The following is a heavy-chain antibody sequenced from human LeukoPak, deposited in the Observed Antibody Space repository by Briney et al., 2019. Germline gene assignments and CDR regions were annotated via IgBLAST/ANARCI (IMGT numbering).Heavy chain of an antibody. V-gene: IGHV1-2*02. CDR3: AALLSIAAAGTDY. Sequence: VASVKVSCKASGYTFTGYYMHWVRQAPGQGLEWMGWINPNSGGTNYAQKFQGRVTMTRDTSISTAYMELSRLRSDDTAVYYCAALLSIAAAGTDYWGQGTLVTVSS. D-gene: IGHD6-13*01. J-gene: IGHJ4*02. CDR2: INPNSGGT. CDR1: GYTFTGYY.